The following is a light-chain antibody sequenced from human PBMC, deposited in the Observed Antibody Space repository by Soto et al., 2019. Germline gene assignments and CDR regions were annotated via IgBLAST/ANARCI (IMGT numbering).Light chain of an antibody. CDR2: NND. Sequence: QPVLTQPPSASGTPGQRVTMSCSGSGSNIGPNYVYWFQQFPGTAPKLLIYNNDQRPSGVPDRFSGSKSGTSASLDISGLRSEDEADYYCPARDDSLSGRVFGGGTKLTV. V-gene: IGLV1-47*02. CDR1: GSNIGPNY. CDR3: PARDDSLSGRV. J-gene: IGLJ3*02.